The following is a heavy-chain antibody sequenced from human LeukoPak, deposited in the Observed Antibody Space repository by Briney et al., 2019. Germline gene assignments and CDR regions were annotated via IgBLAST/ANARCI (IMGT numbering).Heavy chain of an antibody. J-gene: IGHJ6*02. CDR1: GFTFSSYA. CDR2: ISYDGSNK. Sequence: GGSLRLSCAASGFTFSSYAMHWVRQAPGKGLEWVAVISYDGSNKYYADSVKGRFTISRDNSKNTLYLQMNSLRAEDTAVYYCARDRRGSGWFQAPYYYYYGMDVWGQGTTVTVSS. D-gene: IGHD6-19*01. V-gene: IGHV3-30*04. CDR3: ARDRRGSGWFQAPYYYYYGMDV.